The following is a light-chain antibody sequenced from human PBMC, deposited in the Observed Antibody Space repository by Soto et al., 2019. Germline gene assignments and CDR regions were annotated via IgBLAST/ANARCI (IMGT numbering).Light chain of an antibody. CDR1: QSVSSSY. V-gene: IGKV3-20*01. CDR2: GAS. J-gene: IGKJ4*01. CDR3: QQYGSSPFT. Sequence: EIVLTQSPGTLSLSPGERATLSCRASQSVSSSYLAWYQQRPGQAPRLLIYGASSRATGIPDRFSGSGYGTEFSLTRGRVEPEDFAVYYCQQYGSSPFTCGGGTKVEIK.